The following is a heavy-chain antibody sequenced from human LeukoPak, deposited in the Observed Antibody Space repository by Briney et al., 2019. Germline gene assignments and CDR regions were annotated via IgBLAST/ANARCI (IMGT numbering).Heavy chain of an antibody. J-gene: IGHJ4*02. V-gene: IGHV3-20*04. CDR3: ARGFRNGPCDC. D-gene: IGHD2-8*01. CDR2: ISRNGGST. Sequence: GGSLRLSCEASGSTFDDYGMSWVRQPPGKGLEWVSGISRNGGSTDYADSVKGRFTISRDNAKNSHFLQMNSLRVEDTAFYYCARGFRNGPCDCWGQGTLVTVSS. CDR1: GSTFDDYG.